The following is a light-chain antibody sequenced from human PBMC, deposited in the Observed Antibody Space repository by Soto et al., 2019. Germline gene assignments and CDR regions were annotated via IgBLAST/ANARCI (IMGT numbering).Light chain of an antibody. Sequence: DIQMTQSPSTLSASVGDRVTITCRAGRGISDWLAWYHQKPGKAPKLLIYKASSLESGVPSRFSGRGSGTEFTLTINGLQPDDFATYYCHQYHTYWAFGQGTKVEIQ. V-gene: IGKV1-5*03. CDR1: RGISDW. CDR3: HQYHTYWA. CDR2: KAS. J-gene: IGKJ1*01.